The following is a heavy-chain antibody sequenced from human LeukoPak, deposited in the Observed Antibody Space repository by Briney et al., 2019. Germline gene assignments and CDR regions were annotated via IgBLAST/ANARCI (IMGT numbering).Heavy chain of an antibody. D-gene: IGHD2-15*01. CDR3: ARDSDLHCSGGSCTNFDY. CDR2: ISSSSYI. CDR1: GLTFSTYS. Sequence: GGSLRLSCTASGLTFSTYSMNWVRQVPGKGLEWVSSISSSSYIYYADSVKGRFTISRDNARNSLYLQMNSLRVEDTAVYYCARDSDLHCSGGSCTNFDYWGQGTLVTVSS. J-gene: IGHJ4*02. V-gene: IGHV3-21*01.